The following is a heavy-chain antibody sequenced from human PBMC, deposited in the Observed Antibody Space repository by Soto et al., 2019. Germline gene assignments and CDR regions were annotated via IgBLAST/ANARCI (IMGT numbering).Heavy chain of an antibody. D-gene: IGHD1-1*01. Sequence: GGSLRLSCAGSGFTLSGYYMSWIRQAPGKGLEWVSYVSGSGATTYYADSVKGRFTISRDNAKNSLYLQMNALRVEDTAVYYCTRGPRSTSTGTGAFWGQGTLVTVSS. CDR1: GFTLSGYY. J-gene: IGHJ4*02. CDR2: VSGSGATT. V-gene: IGHV3-11*04. CDR3: TRGPRSTSTGTGAF.